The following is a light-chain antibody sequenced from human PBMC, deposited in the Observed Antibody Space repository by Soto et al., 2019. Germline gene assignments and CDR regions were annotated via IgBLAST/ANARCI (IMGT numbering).Light chain of an antibody. V-gene: IGLV2-14*01. CDR1: SSDVGGYKY. CDR3: SSYTSSSTPYV. Sequence: LTQAASGTGLHRQWSSLFCPGTSSDVGGYKYVSWYQQHPGKAPKLLIYDVSNRPSGVSNRFSGSKSGNTASLTISGLPAEDEADYYCSSYTSSSTPYVFGTGTKVTVL. J-gene: IGLJ1*01. CDR2: DVS.